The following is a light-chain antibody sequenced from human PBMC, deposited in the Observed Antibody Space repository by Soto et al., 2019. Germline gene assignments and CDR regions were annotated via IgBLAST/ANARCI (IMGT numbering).Light chain of an antibody. J-gene: IGKJ5*01. CDR1: QSVSSY. V-gene: IGKV3-11*01. CDR2: DAS. CDR3: QQRSNCPMT. Sequence: LTKCPGTLTLSPGARAPLSCSASQSVSSYLFWCQQKPRQAPPLLIYDASNRATGIPARCSGSGSGTDFTLTTISREPQDDAVYYCQQRSNCPMTFGQGTRVEIK.